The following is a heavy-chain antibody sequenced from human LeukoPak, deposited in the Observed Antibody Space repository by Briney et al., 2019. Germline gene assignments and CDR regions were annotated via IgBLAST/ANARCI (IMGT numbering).Heavy chain of an antibody. D-gene: IGHD6-19*01. V-gene: IGHV1-18*04. Sequence: ASVKVSCKASGYTFTSYGISRVRQAPGQGLEWMGWISAYNGNTNYAQKLQGRVTMTTDTSTSTAYMELRSLRSDDTAVYYCARVDLGGWLYYFDYWGQGTLVTVSS. CDR1: GYTFTSYG. J-gene: IGHJ4*02. CDR3: ARVDLGGWLYYFDY. CDR2: ISAYNGNT.